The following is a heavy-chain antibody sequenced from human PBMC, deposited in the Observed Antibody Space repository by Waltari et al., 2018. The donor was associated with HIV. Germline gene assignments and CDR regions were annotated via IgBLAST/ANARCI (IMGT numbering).Heavy chain of an antibody. CDR3: VRDQGVARTDNWYFDL. CDR1: GLRLRWSW. Sequence: EVLLVESGGGLVQPGGPLRLSWSASGLRLRWSWMGWIRQAPGEGLEWVAGMKQDGSEKYYVDSVKGRFTISTDDAKRSLFLQMNSLRVDDTAVYFCVRDQGVARTDNWYFDLWGRGTLVTVSS. CDR2: MKQDGSEK. V-gene: IGHV3-7*01. D-gene: IGHD3-3*01. J-gene: IGHJ2*01.